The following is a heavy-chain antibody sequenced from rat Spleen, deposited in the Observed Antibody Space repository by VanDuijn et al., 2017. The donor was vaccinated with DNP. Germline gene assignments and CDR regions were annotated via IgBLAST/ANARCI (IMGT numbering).Heavy chain of an antibody. D-gene: IGHD1-7*01. J-gene: IGHJ2*01. CDR1: GYSITSNY. CDR3: ARWTRYFDY. V-gene: IGHV3-1*01. CDR2: ISYSGIT. Sequence: EVQLQESGSGLVKPSQSLSLTCSVTGYSITSNYWGWIRKFPGNKMEWIGHISYSGITTYNPSLKSRISIIRDTSKNHFFLQLSSVTTEDTATDYCARWTRYFDYWGQGVMVTVSS.